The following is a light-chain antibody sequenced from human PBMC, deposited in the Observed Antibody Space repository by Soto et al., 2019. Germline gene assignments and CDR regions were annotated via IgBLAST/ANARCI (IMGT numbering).Light chain of an antibody. CDR3: QHYYSYPQT. CDR1: QGISSY. V-gene: IGKV1-8*01. CDR2: AAS. J-gene: IGKJ1*01. Sequence: AIRMTQSPSSFSASTGDRVTITCRASQGISSYLACYQQKPGKAPELLIYAASTFQGGGPSRFGGSGSVTDFSLTISCLQSKDCATDYGQHYYSYPQTFGQGTKVEIK.